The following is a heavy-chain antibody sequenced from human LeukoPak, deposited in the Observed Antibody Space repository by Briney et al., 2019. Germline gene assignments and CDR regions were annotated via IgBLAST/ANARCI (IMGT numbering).Heavy chain of an antibody. CDR3: ARQSRYYDILTGKDYYYMDV. CDR1: GGSISSYY. CDR2: IYYSGST. D-gene: IGHD3-9*01. Sequence: SETLSLTCTVSGGSISSYYWSWIRQPPGKGLEWIGYIYYSGSTNYNPSLKSRVTISVDTSKNQFSLKLSSVTAADTAVYYCARQSRYYDILTGKDYYYMDVWGKGTTVTISS. V-gene: IGHV4-59*08. J-gene: IGHJ6*03.